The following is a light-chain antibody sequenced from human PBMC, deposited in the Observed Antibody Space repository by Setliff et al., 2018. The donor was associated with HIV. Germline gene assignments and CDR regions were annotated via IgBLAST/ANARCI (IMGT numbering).Light chain of an antibody. CDR1: FSDVGNYNL. V-gene: IGLV2-23*02. CDR3: CSYAGESTFV. Sequence: QSVLAQPASVSGSPGQSITISCTGTFSDVGNYNLVSWYQHYPGKAPKHIIYEVDKRPSGVSNRFSGSKSGNAASLTISGLQAEDEADYHCCSYAGESTFVFGGGTKVTVL. CDR2: EVD. J-gene: IGLJ2*01.